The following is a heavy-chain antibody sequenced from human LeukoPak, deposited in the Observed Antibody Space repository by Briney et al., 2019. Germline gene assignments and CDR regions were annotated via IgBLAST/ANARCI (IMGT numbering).Heavy chain of an antibody. CDR3: IRGGIQVSGIDAFDI. D-gene: IGHD5/OR15-5a*01. Sequence: GGSLRLSCAASGFTFSSYDMHWVRQAPGRGLEWVSAIGIAGDTYYPDSVKGRFTISRENAKNSMYLQMNSLRDGDTAVYYCIRGGIQVSGIDAFDIWGQGTMVTVSS. CDR2: IGIAGDT. CDR1: GFTFSSYD. J-gene: IGHJ3*02. V-gene: IGHV3-13*01.